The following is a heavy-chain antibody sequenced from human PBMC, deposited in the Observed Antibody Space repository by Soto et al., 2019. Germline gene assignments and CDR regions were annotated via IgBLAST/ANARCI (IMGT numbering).Heavy chain of an antibody. D-gene: IGHD1-1*01. CDR1: GDSISRGYH. J-gene: IGHJ4*02. CDR2: IYHSGTT. Sequence: PSETLSLTCAVSGDSISRGYHWAWIRQPPGKGLEWVASIYHSGTTYYNPSLTSRVTISVDTSKNQFSLKLSSVTAADSAVYYCARDTGTNWGQGTLVTVSS. CDR3: ARDTGTN. V-gene: IGHV4-38-2*02.